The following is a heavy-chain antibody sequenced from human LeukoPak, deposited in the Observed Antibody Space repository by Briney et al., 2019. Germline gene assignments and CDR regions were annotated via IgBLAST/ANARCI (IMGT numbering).Heavy chain of an antibody. J-gene: IGHJ5*02. CDR1: GGSISSYY. D-gene: IGHD3-3*01. Sequence: PSETLSLTCTVSGGSISSYYWSWIRQPPGKGLECIGTMYHSGSTFYNPSLKSRVTISVDTSKNQFSLKLTSMTAADTAVYYCARAMNRSGDYLGFDPWGLGIVVTVSS. CDR2: MYHSGST. CDR3: ARAMNRSGDYLGFDP. V-gene: IGHV4-59*08.